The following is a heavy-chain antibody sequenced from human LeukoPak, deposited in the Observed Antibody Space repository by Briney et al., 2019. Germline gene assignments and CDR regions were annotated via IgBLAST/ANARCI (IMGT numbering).Heavy chain of an antibody. V-gene: IGHV1-58*01. CDR1: GFTFTSSA. Sequence: SVTVSCKASGFTFTSSAVQWVRQARGQRLEWIGWIVVGGGNTNYAQKFQERVTITRDMSTSTAYMELGSLRSEDTAVYYCAADLTVAGTWDFDYWGQGTLVTVSS. CDR2: IVVGGGNT. J-gene: IGHJ4*02. D-gene: IGHD6-19*01. CDR3: AADLTVAGTWDFDY.